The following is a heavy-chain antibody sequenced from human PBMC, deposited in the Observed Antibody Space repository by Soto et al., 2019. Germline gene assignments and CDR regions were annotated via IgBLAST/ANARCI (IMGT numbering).Heavy chain of an antibody. D-gene: IGHD6-13*01. CDR3: ARDCEDSSSWYRGGAFDI. CDR1: GGTFSSYA. J-gene: IGHJ3*02. Sequence: SVKVSCKASGGTFSSYAISWVRQAPGQGLEWMGGIIPIFGTANYAQKFQGRVTITADESTSTAYMELSSLRSEDTAVYYCARDCEDSSSWYRGGAFDIWGQGTMVTVSS. CDR2: IIPIFGTA. V-gene: IGHV1-69*13.